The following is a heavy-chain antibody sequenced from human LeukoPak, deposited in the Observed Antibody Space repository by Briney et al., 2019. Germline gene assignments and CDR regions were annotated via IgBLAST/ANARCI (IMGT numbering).Heavy chain of an antibody. Sequence: ASVKVSCKASGYTFTGYYMHWVRQAPGQGLEWMGIINPSGGSTSYAQKFQGRVTMTRDTSTSTVYMELSSLRSEDTAVYYCARDRGRWLQSKSFDYWGQGTLVTVSS. CDR3: ARDRGRWLQSKSFDY. CDR1: GYTFTGYY. V-gene: IGHV1-46*01. CDR2: INPSGGST. J-gene: IGHJ4*02. D-gene: IGHD5-24*01.